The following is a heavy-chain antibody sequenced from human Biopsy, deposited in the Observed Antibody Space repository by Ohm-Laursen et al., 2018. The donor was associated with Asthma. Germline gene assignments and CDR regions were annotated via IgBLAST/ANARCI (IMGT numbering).Heavy chain of an antibody. V-gene: IGHV4-34*01. J-gene: IGHJ5*02. Sequence: SETLSLTCTVYGGYLTGHYWSWIRQHPVKGLEWIGEIDQSGYTNYNPSLKSRVTISADTSKNQFHLNLSSVTAADTAVYFCARAAITGIRGWFDPWGQGTQVTVSS. D-gene: IGHD1-20*01. CDR3: ARAAITGIRGWFDP. CDR1: GGYLTGHY. CDR2: IDQSGYT.